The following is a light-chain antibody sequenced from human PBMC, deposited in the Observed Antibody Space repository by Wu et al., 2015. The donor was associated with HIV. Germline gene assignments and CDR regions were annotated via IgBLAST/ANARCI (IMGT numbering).Light chain of an antibody. Sequence: AIQITQSPSSLSASTGDTVNITCQTSQHIRSTLAWYRQKPGKVPELLIYATSTLHRGVPSRFIGSGSGTGFTLTISCLQSEDLATFYXQQYDTFPLTFGGGRTWTSN. CDR1: QHIRST. CDR2: ATS. J-gene: IGKJ4*01. CDR3: QQYDTFPLT. V-gene: IGKV1D-8*02.